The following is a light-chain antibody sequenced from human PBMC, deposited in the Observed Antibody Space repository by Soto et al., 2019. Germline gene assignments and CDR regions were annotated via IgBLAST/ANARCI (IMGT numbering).Light chain of an antibody. CDR2: STR. CDR1: SGAVTSGSY. Sequence: QAVVTQEPSLTVSPGGTVTLTCASSSGAVTSGSYPNWFQQKPGQAPRPLIHSTRNKYSSTPARFSGFLLGGKAALTVSDVQPDDEADYYCLLYYGGSLLFGGGTKVTVL. V-gene: IGLV7-43*01. J-gene: IGLJ3*02. CDR3: LLYYGGSLL.